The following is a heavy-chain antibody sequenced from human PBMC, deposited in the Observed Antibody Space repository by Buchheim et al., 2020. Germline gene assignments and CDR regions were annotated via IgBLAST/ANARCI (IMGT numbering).Heavy chain of an antibody. D-gene: IGHD4-23*01. CDR3: ARDRNHGGNWGNDY. J-gene: IGHJ4*02. V-gene: IGHV3-48*01. CDR1: GFTFSSYS. Sequence: EVHLVESGGGLVQPGGSLRLSCAASGFTFSSYSMNWVRQAPGKGLEWVSYISTSSSTIYYADSVKGRFTTSRDNAKNSLYLQMNSLRAEETAGYYCARDRNHGGNWGNDYWGQGTL. CDR2: ISTSSSTI.